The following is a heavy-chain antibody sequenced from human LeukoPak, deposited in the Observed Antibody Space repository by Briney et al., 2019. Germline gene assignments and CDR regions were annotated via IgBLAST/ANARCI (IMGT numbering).Heavy chain of an antibody. V-gene: IGHV5-51*01. D-gene: IGHD6-13*01. J-gene: IGHJ5*02. CDR3: ARQPIAAVLNWFDP. Sequence: GESLKISCKGSGYSFTSYWIGWVRQMPGKGLEWMGVIYPSDSDTRYSPSFQGQVTISADKSISTAYLQWSSLKASDTAMYYCARQPIAAVLNWFDPWGQGTLVTVSS. CDR1: GYSFTSYW. CDR2: IYPSDSDT.